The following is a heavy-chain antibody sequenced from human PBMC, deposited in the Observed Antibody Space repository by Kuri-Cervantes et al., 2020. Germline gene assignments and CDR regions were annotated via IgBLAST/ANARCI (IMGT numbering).Heavy chain of an antibody. J-gene: IGHJ4*02. CDR2: FDPEDGET. CDR3: ATVSSSFSLYYFDY. CDR1: GYTLTELS. D-gene: IGHD6-6*01. V-gene: IGHV1-24*01. Sequence: ASVKVSCKVSGYTLTELSMHWVRQAPGKGLEWMGGFDPEDGETVCAQKFQGRVTMTEDTSTDTAYMELSSLRSEDTAVYYCATVSSSFSLYYFDYWGQGTLVTVSS.